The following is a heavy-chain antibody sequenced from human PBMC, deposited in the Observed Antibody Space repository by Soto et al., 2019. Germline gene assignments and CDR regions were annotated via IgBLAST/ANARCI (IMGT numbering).Heavy chain of an antibody. J-gene: IGHJ6*03. V-gene: IGHV3-74*01. CDR2: INSDGSST. Sequence: EVQLVESGGGLVQPGGSLRLSCAASGFTFSSYWMHWVRQAPGKGLVWVSRINSDGSSTSYADSVKGRFTISRDNAKNTLYLHMNSLRAEDTAVYYCARDQFGVVYMDVWGKGTTVTVSS. CDR3: ARDQFGVVYMDV. D-gene: IGHD3-3*01. CDR1: GFTFSSYW.